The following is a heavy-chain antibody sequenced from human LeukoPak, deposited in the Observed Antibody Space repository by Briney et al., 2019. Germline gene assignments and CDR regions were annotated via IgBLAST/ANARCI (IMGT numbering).Heavy chain of an antibody. V-gene: IGHV3-30*18. CDR1: GFTFSSYG. D-gene: IGHD6-6*01. CDR3: AKDSSSSNNYYGMDV. CDR2: ISYDGSNK. Sequence: GGSLRLSCAASGFTFSSYGMHWVRQAPGKGLEWVAVISYDGSNKYYADSVKSRFTISRDNSKNTLYLQMNSLRAEDTAAYYCAKDSSSSNNYYGMDVWGHGTTVTVSS. J-gene: IGHJ6*02.